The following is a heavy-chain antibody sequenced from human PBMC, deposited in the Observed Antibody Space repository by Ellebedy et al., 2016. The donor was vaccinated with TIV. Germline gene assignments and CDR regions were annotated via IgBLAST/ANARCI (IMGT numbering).Heavy chain of an antibody. CDR2: IDPRPGST. Sequence: ASVKVSCKASGYTFTKYYIHWVRQAPGQGLEWMGVIDPRPGSTTSAQKLQGRLTMTRDTSTSTVYMELSSLRSEDSAVYYCVTFSGSSGSFDHWGQGTLVAVSS. CDR1: GYTFTKYY. CDR3: VTFSGSSGSFDH. J-gene: IGHJ4*02. D-gene: IGHD3-22*01. V-gene: IGHV1-46*04.